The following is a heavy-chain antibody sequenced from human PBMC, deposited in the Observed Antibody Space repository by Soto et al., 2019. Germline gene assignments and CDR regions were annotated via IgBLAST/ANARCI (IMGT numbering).Heavy chain of an antibody. J-gene: IGHJ4*02. CDR2: IYYSGST. CDR3: ARLGLDLYYFDY. D-gene: IGHD3-10*01. CDR1: GGSISSSSYY. Sequence: SETLSLTCTVSGGSISSSSYYWGWIRQPPGKGLEWIGSIYYSGSTYYNPSLKSRVTISVDTSKNQFSLKLSSVTAADTAVYYCARLGLDLYYFDYWGQGTLVTVSS. V-gene: IGHV4-39*01.